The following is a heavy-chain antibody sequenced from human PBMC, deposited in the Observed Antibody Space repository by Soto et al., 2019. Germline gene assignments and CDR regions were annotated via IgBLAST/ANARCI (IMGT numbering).Heavy chain of an antibody. J-gene: IGHJ6*02. CDR3: AKDRGPCSGNKCSSLYYYYGMDV. CDR2: VSWNSEIV. V-gene: IGHV3-9*01. D-gene: IGHD2-15*01. CDR1: GFKFGDYA. Sequence: EVQLVESGGGLVQPGRSLRLSCEASGFKFGDYAMHWVRQAPGKGLEWVSGVSWNSEIVGYADSVKGRFTISRDNAKNSLYLEMNSLRPEDTALYYCAKDRGPCSGNKCSSLYYYYGMDVWGQGTTVTVSS.